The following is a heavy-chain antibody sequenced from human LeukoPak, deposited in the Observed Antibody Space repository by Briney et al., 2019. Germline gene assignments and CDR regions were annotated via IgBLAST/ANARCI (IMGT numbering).Heavy chain of an antibody. CDR3: ARGNFDWSTDY. CDR1: GFTFSIYA. Sequence: PGGSLRLSCAASGFTFSIYAMSWVRQAPGKGLEWVSYISSSSSTIYYADSVKGRFTISRDNAKNSLYLQMNSLRAEDTAVYYCARGNFDWSTDYWGQGTLVTVSS. V-gene: IGHV3-48*04. CDR2: ISSSSSTI. J-gene: IGHJ4*02. D-gene: IGHD3-9*01.